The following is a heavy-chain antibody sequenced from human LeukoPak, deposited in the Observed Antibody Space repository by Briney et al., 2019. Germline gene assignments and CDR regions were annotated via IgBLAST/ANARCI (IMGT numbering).Heavy chain of an antibody. V-gene: IGHV1-2*02. D-gene: IGHD3-10*01. CDR2: INPNSGGT. CDR3: ASRYGSGSFDY. J-gene: IGHJ4*02. Sequence: ASVKVSCKASGGTFISYAISWVRQAPGQGLEWMGWINPNSGGTNYAQKFQGRVTMTRDTSISTAYMELSRLRSDDTAVYYCASRYGSGSFDYWGQGTLVTVSS. CDR1: GGTFISYA.